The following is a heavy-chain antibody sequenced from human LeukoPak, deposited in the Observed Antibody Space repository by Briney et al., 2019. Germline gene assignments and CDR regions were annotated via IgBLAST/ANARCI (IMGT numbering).Heavy chain of an antibody. Sequence: ASVKVSCKVSGYTLTELSMHWVRQAPGKGLEWMGGFDPEDGETIYAQKFQGRVTITADESTSTAYMELSSLRSEDTAVYYCARCPTSLKLAGYMDVWGKGTTVTVSS. CDR3: ARCPTSLKLAGYMDV. D-gene: IGHD2-15*01. CDR1: GYTLTELS. V-gene: IGHV1-24*01. CDR2: FDPEDGET. J-gene: IGHJ6*03.